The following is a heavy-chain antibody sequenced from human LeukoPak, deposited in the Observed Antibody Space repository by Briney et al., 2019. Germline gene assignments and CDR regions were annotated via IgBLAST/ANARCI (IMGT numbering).Heavy chain of an antibody. CDR1: GGSISSSY. J-gene: IGHJ3*02. D-gene: IGHD1-26*01. Sequence: PESLSLTCTVPGGSISSSYWSWIRQPPGKGLEWSGYIYYSGITSNKPSFKSRVTISVHTSKTQFSLKLSSVTAADTAFYYCARYIVSYPHDAFDIWGQGTMVTVSS. CDR2: IYYSGIT. V-gene: IGHV4-59*01. CDR3: ARYIVSYPHDAFDI.